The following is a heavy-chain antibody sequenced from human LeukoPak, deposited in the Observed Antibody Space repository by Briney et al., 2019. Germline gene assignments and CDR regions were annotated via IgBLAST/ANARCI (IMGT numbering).Heavy chain of an antibody. CDR3: AREGIAGQGHWFDP. CDR1: GGSISSSNYY. Sequence: PSETLSLTCTVSGGSISSSNYYWGWIRQPPGKGLEWIGSIYYSGGTYYNPSLKSRVTISVGTSKKQFSLRLSSVTAADTAVYYCAREGIAGQGHWFDPWGQGTLVTVSS. D-gene: IGHD3-10*01. V-gene: IGHV4-39*07. CDR2: IYYSGGT. J-gene: IGHJ5*02.